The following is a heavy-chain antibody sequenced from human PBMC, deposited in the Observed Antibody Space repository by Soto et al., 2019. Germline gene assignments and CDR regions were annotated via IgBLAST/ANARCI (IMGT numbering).Heavy chain of an antibody. J-gene: IGHJ4*02. CDR3: AKETHSRGYRTYLDY. Sequence: AWSLRHCCAASGFTSSDFGMHWVRQAPGKGLEWVAVISNSGGVKHDSVKGRFTISRDNSKNTLYLQMNSLRPEDTAVYYCAKETHSRGYRTYLDYWSQEILITISS. CDR1: GFTSSDFG. V-gene: IGHV3-30*18. CDR2: ISNSGGVK. D-gene: IGHD3-22*01.